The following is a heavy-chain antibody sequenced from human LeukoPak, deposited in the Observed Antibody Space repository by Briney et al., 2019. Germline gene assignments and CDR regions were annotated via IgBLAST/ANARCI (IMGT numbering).Heavy chain of an antibody. V-gene: IGHV3-21*04. Sequence: PGGSLRLSCAASGFTFSSYSMNWVRQAPGKGLEWVSSISSSSSYIYYADSVKGRFTISRDNAKNSLYLQMNSLRAEDTAVYFCARPPRVVVVTAFDSWGQGTLVTVSS. CDR2: ISSSSSYI. D-gene: IGHD2-21*02. CDR1: GFTFSSYS. J-gene: IGHJ4*02. CDR3: ARPPRVVVVTAFDS.